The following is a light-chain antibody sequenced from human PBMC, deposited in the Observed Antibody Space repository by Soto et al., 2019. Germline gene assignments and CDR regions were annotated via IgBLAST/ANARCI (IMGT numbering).Light chain of an antibody. CDR1: QGVSRK. CDR3: QQYHTWSIT. Sequence: DIVMTQSPATLSVAPGERVTFSCRASQGVSRKLAWYQHKPGQAPRLLISGASTGATGIPARFSGSGSGTEFTLTISSLQSEDCAIYYCQQYHTWSITVGGGTKVDIK. J-gene: IGKJ4*01. CDR2: GAS. V-gene: IGKV3-15*01.